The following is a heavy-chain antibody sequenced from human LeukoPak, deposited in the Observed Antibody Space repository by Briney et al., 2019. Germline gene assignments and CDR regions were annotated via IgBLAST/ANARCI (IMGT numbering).Heavy chain of an antibody. Sequence: GGSLRLSCAASGFTFSRFGMHWVRQAPGKGLEWVAVISYDGSTKYYADSVKGRFTISRDNSKNTLYLQMNSLRAEDTVVYYCAKDGYDSSGYYYWYYYYGMDVWGQGTTVTVSS. CDR1: GFTFSRFG. CDR2: ISYDGSTK. CDR3: AKDGYDSSGYYYWYYYYGMDV. J-gene: IGHJ6*02. V-gene: IGHV3-30*18. D-gene: IGHD3-22*01.